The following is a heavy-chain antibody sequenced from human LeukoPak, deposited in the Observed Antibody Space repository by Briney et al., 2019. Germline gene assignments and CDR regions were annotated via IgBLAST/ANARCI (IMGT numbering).Heavy chain of an antibody. J-gene: IGHJ4*02. CDR3: ARGAGYSSGWYYFDY. CDR1: GYTFTSYD. CDR2: MNPNNGNT. V-gene: IGHV1-8*03. D-gene: IGHD6-19*01. Sequence: ASVKVSCKASGYTFTSYDINWVRQATGQGLEWMGWMNPNNGNTGYAQKFQGRVTITRNTSISTAYMELSSLRSEDTAVYYCARGAGYSSGWYYFDYWGQGTLVTVSS.